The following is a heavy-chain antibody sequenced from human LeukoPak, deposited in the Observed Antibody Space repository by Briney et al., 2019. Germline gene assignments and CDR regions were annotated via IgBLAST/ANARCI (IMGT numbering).Heavy chain of an antibody. V-gene: IGHV3-7*01. Sequence: GGSLRLSCAASGFTFSSYWMSWVRQAPGKGLEWVADIKQDGSEKYYVDSVKGRFTISRDNAKNSLYLQMNSLRAEDTAVYYCARVGYYYYMDVWGKGTTVTVSS. CDR2: IKQDGSEK. J-gene: IGHJ6*03. CDR3: ARVGYYYYMDV. CDR1: GFTFSSYW.